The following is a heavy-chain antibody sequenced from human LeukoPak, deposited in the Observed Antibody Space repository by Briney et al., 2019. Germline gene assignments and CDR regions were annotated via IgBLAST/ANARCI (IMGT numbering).Heavy chain of an antibody. CDR3: AREPHTSNQPDY. D-gene: IGHD2-2*01. Sequence: SETLSLTCAVSGASISDTHWWSWVRQPPGKGLEWIGEIYKSGSPNYNPSLRSRVAISEDKFKNQFLLKLASVTAANTAVYYCAREPHTSNQPDYWGQGTLVTVSS. J-gene: IGHJ4*02. CDR2: IYKSGSP. V-gene: IGHV4-4*02. CDR1: GASISDTHW.